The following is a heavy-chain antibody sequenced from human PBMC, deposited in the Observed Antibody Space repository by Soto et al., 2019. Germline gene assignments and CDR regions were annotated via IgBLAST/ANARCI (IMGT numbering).Heavy chain of an antibody. V-gene: IGHV3-9*01. CDR1: GFTFDDYA. CDR3: AKESLYGYYYYGMDV. J-gene: IGHJ6*02. D-gene: IGHD4-17*01. Sequence: SLRLSCAASGFTFDDYAMHWVRQAPGKGLEWVSGISWNSGSIGYADSVKGRFTISRDNAKNSLYLQMNSPRAEDTALYYCAKESLYGYYYYGMDVWGQGTTVTVSS. CDR2: ISWNSGSI.